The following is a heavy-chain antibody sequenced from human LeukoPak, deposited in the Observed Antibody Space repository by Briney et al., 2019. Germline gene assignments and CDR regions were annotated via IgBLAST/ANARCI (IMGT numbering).Heavy chain of an antibody. J-gene: IGHJ4*02. CDR2: ISPLLGAS. Sequence: SVKVSCKASGGAFSDYVISWVRQAPGQGLNWMGGISPLLGASKHTQNFHDRVTITADESTTTAYMELSDLRSADTAVYYCATYDVLTGFEYWGQGTLVTVSS. CDR3: ATYDVLTGFEY. D-gene: IGHD3-9*01. CDR1: GGAFSDYV. V-gene: IGHV1-69*13.